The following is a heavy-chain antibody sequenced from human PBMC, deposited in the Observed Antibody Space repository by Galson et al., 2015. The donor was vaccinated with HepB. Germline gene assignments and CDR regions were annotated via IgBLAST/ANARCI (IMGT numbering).Heavy chain of an antibody. CDR1: GFTFSSYS. CDR3: ARTKGRWLQFSPVDY. CDR2: ISSSSSYI. J-gene: IGHJ4*02. Sequence: SLRLPCAASGFTFSSYSMNWVRQAPGKGLEWVSSISSSSSYIYYADSVKGRFTISRDNSKNTLYLQMNSLRAEDTAVYYCARTKGRWLQFSPVDYWGQGTLVTVSS. V-gene: IGHV3-21*01. D-gene: IGHD5-24*01.